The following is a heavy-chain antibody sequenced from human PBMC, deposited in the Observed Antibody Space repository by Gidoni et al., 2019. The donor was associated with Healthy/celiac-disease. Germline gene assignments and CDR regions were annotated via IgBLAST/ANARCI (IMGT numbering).Heavy chain of an antibody. CDR3: AREIAAAGGVHDY. V-gene: IGHV3-48*03. D-gene: IGHD6-13*01. J-gene: IGHJ4*02. Sequence: EVPLVESGGGLVQPGGSLRLSCAASGSPFSSYGMNWVRQAQGKGLEWVSYISSSGSTIYYADSVKGRFTISRDNAKNSLYLQMNSLRAEDTAVYYCAREIAAAGGVHDYWGQGTLVTVSS. CDR2: ISSSGSTI. CDR1: GSPFSSYG.